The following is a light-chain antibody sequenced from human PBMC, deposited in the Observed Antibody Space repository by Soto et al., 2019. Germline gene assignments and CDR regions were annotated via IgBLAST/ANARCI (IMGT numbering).Light chain of an antibody. CDR2: DAS. Sequence: EIEVTQSPATLSLSPGERATLSCRASQSVSSFFAWYQQTPGKSPRLLIYDASNRASGIPARFTGSGSGTDFTLTISSVEPEDSAVYYCQQRGNWWTFGQGTKVDIK. CDR1: QSVSSF. V-gene: IGKV3-11*01. CDR3: QQRGNWWT. J-gene: IGKJ1*01.